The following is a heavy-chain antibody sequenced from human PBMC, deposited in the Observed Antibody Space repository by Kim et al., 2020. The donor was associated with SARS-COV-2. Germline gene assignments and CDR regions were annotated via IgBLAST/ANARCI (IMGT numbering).Heavy chain of an antibody. CDR1: GGSISSSSYY. CDR2: IYYSGST. V-gene: IGHV4-39*01. CDR3: ARLKRYFDWTSPFDY. D-gene: IGHD3-9*01. J-gene: IGHJ4*01. Sequence: SETLSLTCTVSGGSISSSSYYWGWIRQPPGKGLEWIGSIYYSGSTYYNPSLKSRVTISVDTSKNQFSLRLSSVTAADTAVYYCARLKRYFDWTSPFDYWG.